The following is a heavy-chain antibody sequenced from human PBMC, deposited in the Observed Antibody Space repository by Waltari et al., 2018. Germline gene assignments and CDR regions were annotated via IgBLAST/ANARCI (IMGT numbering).Heavy chain of an antibody. V-gene: IGHV4-38-2*02. D-gene: IGHD2-21*01. CDR1: GSSFRRTYR. J-gene: IGHJ3*02. CDR3: ARRPIATPDFSFDI. Sequence: QLPLQESGPGLVKPSETLSLHCTVPGSSFRRTYRWGWIRPSPGKGLEWIATFYRYGDTYYNPSLKSRVSISVDTSETQFSLKLSSVTAADTAVYYCARRPIATPDFSFDIWGHGTMVSVSS. CDR2: FYRYGDT.